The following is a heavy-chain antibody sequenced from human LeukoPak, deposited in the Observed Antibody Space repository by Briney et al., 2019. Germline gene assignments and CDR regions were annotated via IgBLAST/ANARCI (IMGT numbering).Heavy chain of an antibody. Sequence: GGSLRLSCAASGFTFSSYGMHWVRQAPGKGLEWVAVIWYDGSNKYYADSVKSRFTISRDNSKNTLYLQMNSLRAEDTAVYYCARDLVRDGSGILWGQGTLVTVSS. D-gene: IGHD3-10*01. J-gene: IGHJ4*02. CDR2: IWYDGSNK. V-gene: IGHV3-33*01. CDR1: GFTFSSYG. CDR3: ARDLVRDGSGIL.